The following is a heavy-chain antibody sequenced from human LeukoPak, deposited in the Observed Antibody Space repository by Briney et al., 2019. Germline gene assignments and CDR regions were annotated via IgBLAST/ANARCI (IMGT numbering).Heavy chain of an antibody. Sequence: SVKVSCKASGGTFSSYAISWVRQAPGQGLEWMGRIIPILGIANYAQKFQGRVTIPADKSTSTAYMELSSLRSEDTAVYYCARGPRAAAAPDYWGQGTLVTVSS. CDR2: IIPILGIA. CDR3: ARGPRAAAAPDY. V-gene: IGHV1-69*04. J-gene: IGHJ4*02. D-gene: IGHD6-13*01. CDR1: GGTFSSYA.